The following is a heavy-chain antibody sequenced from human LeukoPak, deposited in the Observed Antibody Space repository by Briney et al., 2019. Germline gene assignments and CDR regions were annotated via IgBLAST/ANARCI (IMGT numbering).Heavy chain of an antibody. Sequence: PSETLSLTCTVSGGSISSYYWSWIRQPPGKGLEWIGYIYYSGSTNYNPSLKSQVTISVDTSKNQFSLKLSSVTAADTAVYYCASLLGPDAFDIWGQGTMVTVSS. V-gene: IGHV4-59*01. CDR1: GGSISSYY. J-gene: IGHJ3*02. CDR2: IYYSGST. CDR3: ASLLGPDAFDI. D-gene: IGHD3-10*01.